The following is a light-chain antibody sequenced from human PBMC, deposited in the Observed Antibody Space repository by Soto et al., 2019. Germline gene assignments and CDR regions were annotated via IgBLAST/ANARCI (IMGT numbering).Light chain of an antibody. CDR1: QSISGTY. V-gene: IGKV3-20*01. CDR2: SAS. CDR3: HHHVPPSPP. J-gene: IGKJ1*01. Sequence: CQGTLSRRSGYRSTLSCRASQSISGTYLAWYQQKPGQSPRLLIYSASTRAPGIPDRFSGIGSGTGFTLSVCGLELEAFAVFHSHHHVPPSPPFGRGTKVDIK.